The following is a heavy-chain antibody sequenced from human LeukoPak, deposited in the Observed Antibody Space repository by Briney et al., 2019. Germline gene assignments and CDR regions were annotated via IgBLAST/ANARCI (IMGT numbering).Heavy chain of an antibody. V-gene: IGHV3-7*01. Sequence: GGSLRLSCAASGFTFSTYWMSWVRQAPGKGLEWVANIKQDGSEKYYVDSVKGRFTISRDNAKNSLYLQMNSLRAEDTAVYYCARVTPPYYDSSGYSPGAFDIWGQGTMVTVSS. D-gene: IGHD3-22*01. CDR2: IKQDGSEK. CDR1: GFTFSTYW. J-gene: IGHJ3*02. CDR3: ARVTPPYYDSSGYSPGAFDI.